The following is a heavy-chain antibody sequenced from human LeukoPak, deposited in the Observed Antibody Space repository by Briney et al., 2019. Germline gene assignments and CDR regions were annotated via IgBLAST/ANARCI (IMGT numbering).Heavy chain of an antibody. CDR2: IIPIFGTA. J-gene: IGHJ4*02. Sequence: SVKVSCKASGGTFSSYAISWVRQAPGQGLEWMGGIIPIFGTANYAQKFQGRFTITADKSTSTVFIELSNLRSEDTAVYFCGRDRGSGWNKAIDYWGQGTLVTVSS. V-gene: IGHV1-69*06. D-gene: IGHD6-19*01. CDR1: GGTFSSYA. CDR3: GRDRGSGWNKAIDY.